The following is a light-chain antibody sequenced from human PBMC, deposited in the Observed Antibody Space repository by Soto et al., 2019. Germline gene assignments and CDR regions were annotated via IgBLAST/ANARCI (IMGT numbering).Light chain of an antibody. CDR3: LLSYNGPYV. CDR2: DTT. J-gene: IGLJ1*01. CDR1: TGAVTNGHY. Sequence: QSVVTQEPSLTVSPGGTVTLTCGSSTGAVTNGHYPYWFQQKPGQAPRTLIYDTTNRLSWTPARFSGSLLGGKAALTLSGAQPEDEAEYYCLLSYNGPYVFGTGTKVTVL. V-gene: IGLV7-46*01.